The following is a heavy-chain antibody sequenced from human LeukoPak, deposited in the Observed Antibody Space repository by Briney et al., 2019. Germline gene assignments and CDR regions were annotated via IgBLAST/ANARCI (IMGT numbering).Heavy chain of an antibody. CDR3: ARDGLHYYDSSGYYSDQFDY. V-gene: IGHV1-3*01. D-gene: IGHD3-22*01. CDR2: INAGNGNT. Sequence: ASVKVSCKASGYTFTSYAMHWVRQAPGQRLEWMGWINAGNGNTKYSQKFQGRVTITRDTSASTAYMELSSLRSEDTAVYYCARDGLHYYDSSGYYSDQFDYWGQGTLVTVSS. CDR1: GYTFTSYA. J-gene: IGHJ4*02.